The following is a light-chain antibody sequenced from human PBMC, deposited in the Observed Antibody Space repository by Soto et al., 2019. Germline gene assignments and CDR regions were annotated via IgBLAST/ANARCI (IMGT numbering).Light chain of an antibody. J-gene: IGKJ1*01. CDR3: QQYGSSPRT. V-gene: IGKV3-20*01. CDR1: QSVSSSY. CDR2: GAS. Sequence: EIVLTQSPGTLSLSPGERATLSCRASQSVSSSYLAWYQHKPGQAPRLLIYGASSRPTGIPDRFSGSGSGTGFTLTISRLEPEDFAVYYCQQYGSSPRTFGQGTKVEIK.